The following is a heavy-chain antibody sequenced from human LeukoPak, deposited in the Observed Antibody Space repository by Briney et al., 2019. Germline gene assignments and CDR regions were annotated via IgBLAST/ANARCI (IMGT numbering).Heavy chain of an antibody. D-gene: IGHD3-3*01. CDR3: ARVNTYYDFWSGYLDY. CDR2: ISSSGSTI. Sequence: GGSLRLSCAASGFTFSSYEMNWVRQAPGKGLEWVSYISSSGSTIYYAASVKGRFTISRDNANNSLYLQMNRLRADDTAVYYCARVNTYYDFWSGYLDYWGQGTLVTVSS. CDR1: GFTFSSYE. J-gene: IGHJ4*02. V-gene: IGHV3-48*03.